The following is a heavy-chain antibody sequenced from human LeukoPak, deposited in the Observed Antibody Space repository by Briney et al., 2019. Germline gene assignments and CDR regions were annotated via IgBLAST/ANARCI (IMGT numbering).Heavy chain of an antibody. V-gene: IGHV4-34*01. D-gene: IGHD1-14*01. CDR2: INHSGSP. CDR1: GGSVSASY. J-gene: IGHJ4*02. CDR3: ARHLSGTTTAHYFDF. Sequence: SETLSLTCAVYGGSVSASYRSWIRQPPGKGLEWIAEINHSGSPKYNPSLKSRVTISVETSKSQFSLRLTSVTAADTAVYHCARHLSGTTTAHYFDFWGQGTLVTVSS.